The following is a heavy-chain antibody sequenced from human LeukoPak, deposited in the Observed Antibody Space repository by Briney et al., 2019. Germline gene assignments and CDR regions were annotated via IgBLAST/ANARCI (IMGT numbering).Heavy chain of an antibody. Sequence: PGGSLRLSCAASGFTFSSYWMSWVRQAPGKGLEWVASIKQDGSEKNYVDSVKGRFTISRDNAKNSLNLQMNSLRAEDTAVYYCARGSGTFDNWGQGTPVTVSS. J-gene: IGHJ4*02. CDR2: IKQDGSEK. CDR3: ARGSGTFDN. V-gene: IGHV3-7*01. CDR1: GFTFSSYW. D-gene: IGHD2-15*01.